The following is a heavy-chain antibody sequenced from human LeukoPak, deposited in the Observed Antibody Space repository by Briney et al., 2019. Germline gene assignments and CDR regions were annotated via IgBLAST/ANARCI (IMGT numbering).Heavy chain of an antibody. V-gene: IGHV4-38-2*02. Sequence: PSETLSLTCTVSGYSISSGYYWGWIRQPPGKGLEWIGSIYHSGSTYYNPSLKSRVTISVDTSKNQFSLKLSSVTAADTAVYYCARMDYYGSGSYYNHRAEGWYFDLXGXXTLVTVSS. CDR2: IYHSGST. CDR3: ARMDYYGSGSYYNHRAEGWYFDL. CDR1: GYSISSGYY. D-gene: IGHD3-10*01. J-gene: IGHJ2*01.